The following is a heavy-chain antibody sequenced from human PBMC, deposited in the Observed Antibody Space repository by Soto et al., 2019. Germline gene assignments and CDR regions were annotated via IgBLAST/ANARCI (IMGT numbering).Heavy chain of an antibody. CDR3: ARGVRIQLWTAYYYYGMDV. V-gene: IGHV4-34*01. CDR1: GGSVRGYY. D-gene: IGHD5-18*01. J-gene: IGHJ6*02. Sequence: DTLSLNYAVYGGSVRGYYCSWIRQHSGKGLEWIGEINHSGSTNYNPSLKSRVTISVDTSKNQFSLKLSSVTAADTAVYYCARGVRIQLWTAYYYYGMDVWGQGTTVT. CDR2: INHSGST.